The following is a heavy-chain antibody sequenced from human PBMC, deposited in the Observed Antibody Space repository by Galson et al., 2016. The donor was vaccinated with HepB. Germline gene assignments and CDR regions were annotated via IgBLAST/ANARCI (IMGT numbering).Heavy chain of an antibody. CDR1: GFAFSRFG. CDR3: ASVRDGCIGGSCSSDLDT. J-gene: IGHJ5*02. Sequence: SLRLSCAASGFAFSRFGMHWVRQTPGKGLEWVAVIWYDGSEKYYADSAKGRFTISRDNSKNMMYLQMNSLRVDDSALYFCASVRDGCIGGSCSSDLDTWGQGTLVTVSS. CDR2: IWYDGSEK. V-gene: IGHV3-33*03. D-gene: IGHD2-15*01.